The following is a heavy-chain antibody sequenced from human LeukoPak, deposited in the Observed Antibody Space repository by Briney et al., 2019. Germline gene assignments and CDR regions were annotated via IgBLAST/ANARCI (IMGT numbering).Heavy chain of an antibody. V-gene: IGHV4-59*01. J-gene: IGHJ4*02. D-gene: IGHD6-13*01. CDR3: ARGLAAAGTSYFDY. CDR1: GGSINSYY. Sequence: SETLSLTCTVSGGSINSYYWSWIRQPPGKGLEWIGYIYYSGSTNYSPSLKGRVTISVDTSKNQFSLKLSSVTAADTAVYYCARGLAAAGTSYFDYWGQGTLVTVSS. CDR2: IYYSGST.